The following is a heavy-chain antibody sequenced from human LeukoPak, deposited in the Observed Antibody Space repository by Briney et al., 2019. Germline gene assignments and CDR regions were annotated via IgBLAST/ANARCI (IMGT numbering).Heavy chain of an antibody. Sequence: GGSLRLSCAASGFTFSSYSMNWVRQAPGKGLEWVSSISSSSSYIYYADSVKGRFTISRDNAKNSLYLQMNSLRAEDTAVYYCAKDWGDYGLGVLIVWGQGTTVTVSS. CDR1: GFTFSSYS. V-gene: IGHV3-21*01. CDR2: ISSSSSYI. D-gene: IGHD4/OR15-4a*01. CDR3: AKDWGDYGLGVLIV. J-gene: IGHJ6*02.